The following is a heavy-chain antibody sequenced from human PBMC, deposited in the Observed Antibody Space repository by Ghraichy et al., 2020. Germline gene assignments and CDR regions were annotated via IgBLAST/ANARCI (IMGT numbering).Heavy chain of an antibody. Sequence: RVLRLSCVGSGFTFSSYNMNWVRQSPGKGLEWVSYISSGSKAIFYADSVKGRFTISRDNAQNSLYLQMNSLRDEDTAVYYCARASTVVRFYYYDGMDVWGQGTTVTVSS. D-gene: IGHD4-23*01. J-gene: IGHJ6*02. CDR2: ISSGSKAI. CDR1: GFTFSSYN. CDR3: ARASTVVRFYYYDGMDV. V-gene: IGHV3-48*02.